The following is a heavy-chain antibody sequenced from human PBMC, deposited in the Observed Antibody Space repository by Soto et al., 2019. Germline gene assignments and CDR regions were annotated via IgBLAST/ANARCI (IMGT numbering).Heavy chain of an antibody. Sequence: PSETLSLTCTVSGGSISNFYWSWIRQPPGKGLEWIGHVYYSGSTNYNPSLKSRVTISVDTSKNQFSLKLSSVTAADTAVYYCASHMVRGVPFGYWGQGTLVNVPQ. V-gene: IGHV4-59*08. CDR3: ASHMVRGVPFGY. CDR2: VYYSGST. CDR1: GGSISNFY. J-gene: IGHJ4*02. D-gene: IGHD3-10*01.